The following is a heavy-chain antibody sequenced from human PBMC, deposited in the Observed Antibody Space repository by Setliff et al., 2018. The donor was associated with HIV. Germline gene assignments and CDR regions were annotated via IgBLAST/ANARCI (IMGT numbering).Heavy chain of an antibody. CDR3: ARRYSSSWFYYYYGMDV. V-gene: IGHV4-30-4*08. CDR1: GDSISSGDYY. CDR2: IYYSGST. J-gene: IGHJ6*02. Sequence: KASETLSLTCTVSGDSISSGDYYWSWIRQPPGKGLEWIGNIYYSGSTYYNPSLKSRVTISVDTSKNQFSLKLSSVTAADTAVYYCARRYSSSWFYYYYGMDVWGQGTTVTV. D-gene: IGHD6-13*01.